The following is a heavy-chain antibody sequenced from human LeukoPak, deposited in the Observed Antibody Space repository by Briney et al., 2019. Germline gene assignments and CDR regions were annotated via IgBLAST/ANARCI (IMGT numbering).Heavy chain of an antibody. CDR2: IYHSGST. V-gene: IGHV4-59*01. CDR3: VRGHLVGGWFKYDAFDI. CDR1: GGSFSSSY. D-gene: IGHD6-19*01. Sequence: PSETLSLTCAVYGGSFSSSYWSWIRQPPGKGLEWIGYIYHSGSTSYNPSLKSRVTISLDTSKKHFSLKLSSVTAADTAIYYCVRGHLVGGWFKYDAFDIWGQGTMVTVSS. J-gene: IGHJ3*02.